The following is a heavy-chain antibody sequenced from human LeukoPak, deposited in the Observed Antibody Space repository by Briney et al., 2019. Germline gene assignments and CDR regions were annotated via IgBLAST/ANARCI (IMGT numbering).Heavy chain of an antibody. D-gene: IGHD3-22*01. Sequence: GGSLRLSCAASGFTFSSYGMHWVRQAPGKGLEWVAVISYDGSNKYYADSVKGRFTISRDNSKNTLYLQMNSLRAEDTAVYYCAKDALSGYYYCPLGYWGQGTLVTVSS. J-gene: IGHJ4*02. CDR3: AKDALSGYYYCPLGY. CDR2: ISYDGSNK. V-gene: IGHV3-30*18. CDR1: GFTFSSYG.